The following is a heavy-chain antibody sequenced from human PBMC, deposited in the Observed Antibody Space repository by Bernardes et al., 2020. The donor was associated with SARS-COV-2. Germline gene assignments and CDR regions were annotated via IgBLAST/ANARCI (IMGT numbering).Heavy chain of an antibody. CDR3: ARGRLDYGDSHP. J-gene: IGHJ5*02. CDR1: GFTFDDYT. D-gene: IGHD4-17*01. Sequence: GGYQRLSCAASGFTFDDYTMHRVRQAPGKGLEWVSLISWDGGSTYYADSVKGRFTISRDNSKNSLYLQMNSLRTEDTALYYCARGRLDYGDSHPWGQGTLVTVSS. CDR2: ISWDGGST. V-gene: IGHV3-43*01.